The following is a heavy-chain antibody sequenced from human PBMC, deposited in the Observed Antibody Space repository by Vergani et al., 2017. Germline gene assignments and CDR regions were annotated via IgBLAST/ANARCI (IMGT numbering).Heavy chain of an antibody. CDR1: GGTFSNYA. J-gene: IGHJ4*02. Sequence: QVQLVQSGAEVKKPGSSVKVSCKTSGGTFSNYAISWVRQAPGQGLEWMGIINPSGGHTNYAQKFQGRVTMTRDTSTSTVYMELSSLRSEDTAIYYCARGDYGILTGYRYWGQGTLVTVSA. CDR3: ARGDYGILTGYRY. D-gene: IGHD3-9*01. V-gene: IGHV1-46*03. CDR2: INPSGGHT.